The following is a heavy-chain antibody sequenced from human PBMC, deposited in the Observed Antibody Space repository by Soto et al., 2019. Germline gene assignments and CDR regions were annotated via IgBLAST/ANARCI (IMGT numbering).Heavy chain of an antibody. V-gene: IGHV3-74*01. CDR3: ARSYHYGSGSYACDI. J-gene: IGHJ3*02. CDR2: INSDGSTT. D-gene: IGHD3-10*01. Sequence: EVQLVESGGDLVQPGGSLRLSCAASGFAFGSYWMHWVRQAPGKGLVWVSRINSDGSTTSYADSVKGRFTISRDNAKNTLYLQMNSLRAEDTAVYYCARSYHYGSGSYACDIWGQGTMVTVSS. CDR1: GFAFGSYW.